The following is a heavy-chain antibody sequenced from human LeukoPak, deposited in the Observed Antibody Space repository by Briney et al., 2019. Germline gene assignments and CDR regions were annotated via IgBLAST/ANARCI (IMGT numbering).Heavy chain of an antibody. V-gene: IGHV4-39*01. CDR1: GGSISSSNHH. CDR3: Y. CDR2: IYYSGST. J-gene: IGHJ4*02. Sequence: SETLSLTCTVSGGSISSSNHHWDWIRQPPGKGLEWIGNIYYSGSTYYNPSLKSRVTISIDTSRNHFSLRLSSVTAADTAVYYDYWGQGTLVTVSS.